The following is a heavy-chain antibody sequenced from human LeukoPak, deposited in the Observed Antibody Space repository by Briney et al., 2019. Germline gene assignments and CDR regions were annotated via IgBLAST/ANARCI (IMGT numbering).Heavy chain of an antibody. CDR2: ISAYNGNT. CDR3: ARDTILRYFDWLPRRDYYYGMDV. CDR1: GYTFTSYG. V-gene: IGHV1-18*01. Sequence: ASVKVSCKASGYTFTSYGISWVRQAPGQGLEWMGWISAYNGNTNYAQKLQGRVTMTTDTSTSTAYMELRSLRSDDTAVYYCARDTILRYFDWLPRRDYYYGMDVWGQGTTVTVSS. J-gene: IGHJ6*02. D-gene: IGHD3-9*01.